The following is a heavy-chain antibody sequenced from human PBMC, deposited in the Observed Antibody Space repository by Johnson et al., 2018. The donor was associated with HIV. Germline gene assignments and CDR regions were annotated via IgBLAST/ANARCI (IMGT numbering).Heavy chain of an antibody. V-gene: IGHV3-30*04. J-gene: IGHJ3*02. D-gene: IGHD4-23*01. CDR2: ISYDGSKK. CDR3: ASGEDYGGNYGAFDI. Sequence: VQLVESGGGVVQPGGSLRLSCAASGFTFNNYAMHWVRQAPGKGLEWVAVISYDGSKKYYADSVKGRFTISRDNSKNTLYLQMNSLRTEDTAVYYCASGEDYGGNYGAFDIWGQGTMVTVSS. CDR1: GFTFNNYA.